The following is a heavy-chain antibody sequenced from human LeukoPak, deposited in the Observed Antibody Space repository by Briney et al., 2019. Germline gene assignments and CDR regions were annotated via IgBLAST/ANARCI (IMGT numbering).Heavy chain of an antibody. V-gene: IGHV3-7*01. J-gene: IGHJ6*03. CDR3: ARDRLATTIFYYYMDV. CDR2: IKQDGSEK. CDR1: GFTFSSYW. Sequence: GGSLRLSCAASGFTFSSYWMSWVRQAPGKGLEWVANIKQDGSEKYYVDSVKGRFTISRDNAKNSLYLQMNSLRAEDTAVYYCARDRLATTIFYYYMDVWGKGTTVTVSS. D-gene: IGHD4-17*01.